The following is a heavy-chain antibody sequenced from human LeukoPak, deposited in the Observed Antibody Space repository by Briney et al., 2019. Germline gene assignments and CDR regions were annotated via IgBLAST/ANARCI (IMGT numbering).Heavy chain of an antibody. CDR1: EFTFSSYA. CDR2: ISGSGGST. CDR3: AKVWLPRRGFDY. D-gene: IGHD6-19*01. J-gene: IGHJ4*02. Sequence: GGSLRLSCAASEFTFSSYAMSWVRQAPGKGLEWVSDISGSGGSTYYADSVKGRFTISRDNSKNTLYLQMNSLRAEDTAVYYCAKVWLPRRGFDYWGQGTLVTVSS. V-gene: IGHV3-23*01.